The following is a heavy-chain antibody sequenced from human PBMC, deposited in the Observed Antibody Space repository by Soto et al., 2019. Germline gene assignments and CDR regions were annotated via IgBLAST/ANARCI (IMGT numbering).Heavy chain of an antibody. J-gene: IGHJ4*02. CDR3: AKVTPPPARYDVVSAMYFDY. V-gene: IGHV3-23*01. D-gene: IGHD2-21*02. Sequence: GGSLRISFAASGFTFSSYAMSWVRQATGKGLEWVLAISGSGSSTYNVGSVMGRCTISRDNSKNTLYLKMNSLRAEDTAVYYCAKVTPPPARYDVVSAMYFDYWGQGTLVTFSS. CDR1: GFTFSSYA. CDR2: ISGSGSST.